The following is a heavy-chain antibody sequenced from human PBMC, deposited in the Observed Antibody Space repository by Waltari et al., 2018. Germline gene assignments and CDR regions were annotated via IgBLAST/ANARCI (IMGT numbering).Heavy chain of an antibody. CDR1: GGSISTSYN. V-gene: IGHV4-39*01. CDR2: MQDRGST. Sequence: QLQLQESGPGLVKPSETLSLTCTVSGGSISTSYNWGWPRQPPGKGLEWMGNMQDRGSTFYNPSLKSRVTISLDTSKNQFSLRLSSVGAADTAVYFCGRIAFGDDGGYFQHWGQGTLVTVSS. D-gene: IGHD4-17*01. J-gene: IGHJ1*01. CDR3: GRIAFGDDGGYFQH.